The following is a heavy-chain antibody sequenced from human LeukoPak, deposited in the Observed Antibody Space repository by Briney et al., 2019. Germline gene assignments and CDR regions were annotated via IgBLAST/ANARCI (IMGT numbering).Heavy chain of an antibody. CDR1: GGTFSSYA. V-gene: IGHV1-69*05. CDR2: IIPIFGTA. J-gene: IGHJ4*02. CDR3: ARDIVGATGLYYFDY. Sequence: ASVKVSCKASGGTFSSYAISWVRQAPGQGLEWMGRIIPIFGTANYAQKFQGRVTITTDVSTSTAYMELSSLRSEDTAVYYCARDIVGATGLYYFDYWGQGTLVTVSS. D-gene: IGHD1-26*01.